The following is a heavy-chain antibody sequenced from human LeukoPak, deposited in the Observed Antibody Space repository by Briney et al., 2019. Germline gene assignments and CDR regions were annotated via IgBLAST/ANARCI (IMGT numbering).Heavy chain of an antibody. Sequence: SVKVSCKASGYTFTGYYMHWVRQAPGQGLEWMGRIIPILGIANYAQKFQGRVTITADKSTSTAYMELSSLRSEDTAVYYCATLNVDTAMVFNWGQGTLVTVSS. CDR2: IIPILGIA. V-gene: IGHV1-69*02. CDR1: GYTFTGYY. D-gene: IGHD5-18*01. CDR3: ATLNVDTAMVFN. J-gene: IGHJ4*02.